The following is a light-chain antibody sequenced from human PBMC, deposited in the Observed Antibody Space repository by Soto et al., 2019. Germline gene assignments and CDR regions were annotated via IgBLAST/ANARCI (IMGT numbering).Light chain of an antibody. CDR3: VLYMGSGIVV. J-gene: IGLJ2*01. CDR1: SGSVSTSYY. CDR2: XXX. V-gene: IGLV8-61*01. Sequence: QAVVTQEPSFSVSPGGTVTLTCGLSSGSVSTSYYPSWYQQTPGXAXRXLXXXXXXXXXXXXDRFXGSILGNXXXXTIXGXXXXXXXXXXCVLYMGSGIVVFGGGTKVTVL.